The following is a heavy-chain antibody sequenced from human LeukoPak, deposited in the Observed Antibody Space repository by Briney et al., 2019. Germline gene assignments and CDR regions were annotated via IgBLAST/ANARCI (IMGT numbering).Heavy chain of an antibody. CDR3: ARRGSSWYDFSWFDP. D-gene: IGHD6-13*01. CDR1: GYSFTSYW. CDR2: IYPGDSDT. J-gene: IGHJ5*02. Sequence: PGESLKISCKGSGYSFTSYWIGWVRQMPGKGLEWMGIIYPGDSDTRYSPSFQGQVTISADKSISTAYVQWSSLKASDTAMYYCARRGSSWYDFSWFDPWGQGTLVTVSS. V-gene: IGHV5-51*01.